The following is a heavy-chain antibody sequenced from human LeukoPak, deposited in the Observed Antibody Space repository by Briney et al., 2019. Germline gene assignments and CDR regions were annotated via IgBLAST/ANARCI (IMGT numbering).Heavy chain of an antibody. Sequence: PGGSLRLCCAASGFTVSSNYMSWVRQAPGKGLEWDSVIYSGGSTYYADSVKGRFTISRDNSKNTLYLQMNSLRAEDTAVYYCAIVSYDSSGYYFDYWGQGTLVTVSS. CDR2: IYSGGST. J-gene: IGHJ4*02. V-gene: IGHV3-53*01. CDR1: GFTVSSNY. D-gene: IGHD3-22*01. CDR3: AIVSYDSSGYYFDY.